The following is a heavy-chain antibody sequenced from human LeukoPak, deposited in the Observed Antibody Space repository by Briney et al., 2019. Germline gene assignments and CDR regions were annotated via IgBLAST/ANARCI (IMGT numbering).Heavy chain of an antibody. CDR1: GDTVSSNSAA. CDR3: AKNSLSYSSRDYYFDY. Sequence: SQTLSLTCAISGDTVSSNSAAWNWIRQSPSRGLEWLGRTYYRSKWYNDYAESVRSRITINPDTSKNQFSLQLNSVTPEDTAVYYCAKNSLSYSSRDYYFDYWGQGTLVTVSS. CDR2: TYYRSKWYN. J-gene: IGHJ4*02. D-gene: IGHD6-13*01. V-gene: IGHV6-1*01.